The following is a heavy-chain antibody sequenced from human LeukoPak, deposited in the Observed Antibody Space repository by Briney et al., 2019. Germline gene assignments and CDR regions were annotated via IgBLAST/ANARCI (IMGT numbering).Heavy chain of an antibody. Sequence: PGGSLRLSCAASGFTFSSYVMHWVRQAPGKGVEWVAVISYDGSNKYYADSVKGRFTISRDNSKNTLYLQMNSLRAEDTAVYYCAKATPPLIAAAGTGYYGMDIWGQGTTVTVSS. V-gene: IGHV3-30*18. CDR1: GFTFSSYV. D-gene: IGHD6-13*01. CDR3: AKATPPLIAAAGTGYYGMDI. J-gene: IGHJ6*02. CDR2: ISYDGSNK.